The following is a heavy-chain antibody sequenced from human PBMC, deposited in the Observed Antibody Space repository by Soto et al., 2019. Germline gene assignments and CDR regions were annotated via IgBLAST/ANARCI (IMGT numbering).Heavy chain of an antibody. J-gene: IGHJ3*01. D-gene: IGHD2-21*01. V-gene: IGHV3-66*01. CDR1: GFTVSSSY. CDR2: LYSGAGT. CDR3: ARECGGDCTNAFDL. Sequence: VQLVESGGGLVQPGGSLRLSCAASGFTVSSSYMNWVRQAPGKGLEWFSVLYSGAGTYYADSVKDRFIISRDNSKNTLYLQLNSLMAEDTAIYFCARECGGDCTNAFDLWGQGTMVTVSP.